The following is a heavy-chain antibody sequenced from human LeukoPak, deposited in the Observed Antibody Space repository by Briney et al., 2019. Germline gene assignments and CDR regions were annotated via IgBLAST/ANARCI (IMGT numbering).Heavy chain of an antibody. D-gene: IGHD6-19*01. CDR3: AMARYSSGWYVY. CDR1: GSTFTSYY. J-gene: IGHJ4*02. CDR2: IHPSGGST. Sequence: ASVKVSCKASGSTFTSYYMHWVRQAPGQGLEWMGIIHPSGGSTSYAQKFQGRVTMTRDTSTTTVYMELSSLNSEDTAVYYCAMARYSSGWYVYWGQGTLVTVSS. V-gene: IGHV1-46*01.